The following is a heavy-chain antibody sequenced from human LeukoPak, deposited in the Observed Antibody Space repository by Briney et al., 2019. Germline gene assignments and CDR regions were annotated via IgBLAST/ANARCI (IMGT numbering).Heavy chain of an antibody. D-gene: IGHD6-6*01. Sequence: SETLSLTCAVYGGSFSGYYWSWIRQPPGKGLEWIGEINHSGSTNYNPSLKSRVTISVDTSKNQFSLKLSSVTAADTAVYHCASYRQLWYWGQGTLVTVSS. CDR2: INHSGST. CDR1: GGSFSGYY. V-gene: IGHV4-34*01. J-gene: IGHJ4*01. CDR3: ASYRQLWY.